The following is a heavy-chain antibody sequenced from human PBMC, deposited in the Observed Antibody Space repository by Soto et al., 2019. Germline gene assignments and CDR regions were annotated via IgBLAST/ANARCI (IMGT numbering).Heavy chain of an antibody. J-gene: IGHJ4*02. CDR3: ARESDFWSGYPPNY. V-gene: IGHV3-33*01. CDR2: IWYDGSNK. D-gene: IGHD3-3*01. CDR1: GFTFSSYG. Sequence: GGSLRLSCAASGFTFSSYGMHWVRQAPGKGLEWVAVIWYDGSNKYYADSVKGRFTISRDNSKNTLYLQMNSLRAEDTAVYYCARESDFWSGYPPNYWGQGTLVTVSS.